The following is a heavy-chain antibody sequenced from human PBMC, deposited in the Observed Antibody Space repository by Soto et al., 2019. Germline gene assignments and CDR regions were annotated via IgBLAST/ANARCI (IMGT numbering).Heavy chain of an antibody. CDR3: ERRFWSDKRPNYYYGMDV. V-gene: IGHV4-4*02. D-gene: IGHD3-3*01. CDR1: GGSISSSNW. J-gene: IGHJ6*02. CDR2: IYHSRST. Sequence: PSETLSLTCAVSGGSISSSNWWSWVRQPPGKGLEWIGGIYHSRSTNYNPSLKSRVTISVDKSKNQFSLKWSSVTAADTAVYYCERRFWSDKRPNYYYGMDVWGQGTTVTVSS.